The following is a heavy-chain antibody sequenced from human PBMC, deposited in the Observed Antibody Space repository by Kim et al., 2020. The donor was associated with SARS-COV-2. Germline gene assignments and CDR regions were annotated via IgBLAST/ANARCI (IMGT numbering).Heavy chain of an antibody. CDR1: GGSISSSSYY. CDR3: ARDDPLAAARHIAEYFQH. V-gene: IGHV4-39*02. CDR2: IYYSGST. J-gene: IGHJ1*01. D-gene: IGHD6-13*01. Sequence: SETLSLTCTVSGGSISSSSYYWGWIRQPPGKGLEWIGSIYYSGSTYYNPSLKSRVTISVDTSKNQFSLKLSSVTAADTAVYYCARDDPLAAARHIAEYFQHWGQGTLVTVSS.